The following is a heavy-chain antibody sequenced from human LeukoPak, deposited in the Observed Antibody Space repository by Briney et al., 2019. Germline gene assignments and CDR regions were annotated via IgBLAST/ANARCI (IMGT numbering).Heavy chain of an antibody. V-gene: IGHV3-23*01. CDR2: ISGSGGST. Sequence: GGSLRLSCAASGFTFSSYAMSWVRPAPGKGLEWVSAISGSGGSTYYADSVKGRFTISRDNSKNTLYLQMNSLRAEDTAVYYCAKDLSSSGWLQGWFDPWGQGTLVTVSS. CDR1: GFTFSSYA. J-gene: IGHJ5*02. D-gene: IGHD6-19*01. CDR3: AKDLSSSGWLQGWFDP.